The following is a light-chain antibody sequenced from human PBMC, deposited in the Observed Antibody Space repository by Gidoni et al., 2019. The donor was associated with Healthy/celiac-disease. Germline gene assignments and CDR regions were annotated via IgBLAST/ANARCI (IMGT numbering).Light chain of an antibody. CDR3: QQYGSSPPFT. V-gene: IGKV3-20*01. J-gene: IGKJ3*01. CDR2: GAS. CDR1: QSVSSSY. Sequence: EILFTQSPCTLSLSPGERATLSSRASQSVSSSYLAWYQQKPGQAPRLLIYGASSRATGIPERFSGSGCGTDFTLTISRLEPEDFAVYYCQQYGSSPPFTFGPGTKVDIK.